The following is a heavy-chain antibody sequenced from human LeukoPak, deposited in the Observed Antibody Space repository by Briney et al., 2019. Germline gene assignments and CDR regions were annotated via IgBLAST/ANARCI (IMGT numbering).Heavy chain of an antibody. J-gene: IGHJ4*02. CDR2: IKSKTDGGTT. V-gene: IGHV3-15*01. Sequence: GESLKISCAASGFTFSNAWMSWVRQAPGKGLEWVGRIKSKTDGGTTDYAAPVKGRFTISRDDSKNTLYLQMNSLKTEDTAVYYCTTAPYGSGSYWGQGTLVTVSS. CDR1: GFTFSNAW. D-gene: IGHD3-10*01. CDR3: TTAPYGSGSY.